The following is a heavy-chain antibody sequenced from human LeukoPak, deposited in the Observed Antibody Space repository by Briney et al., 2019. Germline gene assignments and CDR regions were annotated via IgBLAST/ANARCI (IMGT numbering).Heavy chain of an antibody. V-gene: IGHV3-21*01. Sequence: GGSLRLSCAASGFTFSTYSMNWVRQAPGKGLEWVSSISSTGSYIYYADSVKGRFTISRDNAKNSLYLQMNSLRGEDTAVYYCAREPVTGSVYWGQGTLVTVSS. CDR2: ISSTGSYI. CDR3: AREPVTGSVY. CDR1: GFTFSTYS. J-gene: IGHJ4*02. D-gene: IGHD4-17*01.